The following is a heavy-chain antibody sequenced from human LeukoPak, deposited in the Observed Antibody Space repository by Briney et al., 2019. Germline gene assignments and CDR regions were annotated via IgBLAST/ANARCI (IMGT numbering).Heavy chain of an antibody. J-gene: IGHJ4*02. Sequence: SQTLSLTCTVSGGSVSSVDSYRSWIRRHPGEGLECIANMYYTGNTYYNPALQSRVRMSIDTSKNQFSLELTSVTAADTAIYYCASGQARAKVAYWGRGTLVTVSS. CDR3: ASGQARAKVAY. D-gene: IGHD6-6*01. V-gene: IGHV4-31*03. CDR2: MYYTGNT. CDR1: GGSVSSVDSY.